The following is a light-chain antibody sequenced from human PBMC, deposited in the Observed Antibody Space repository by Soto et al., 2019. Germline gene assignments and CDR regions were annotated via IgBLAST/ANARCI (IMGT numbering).Light chain of an antibody. CDR1: QSISTW. CDR3: QQYNSYQIT. CDR2: DAS. Sequence: DIQMTQSPSTLSASLGDRVTITCLASQSISTWLAWYQQKPGKAPKLLIYDASTLQTGVPSRFSGSGSGTEFTLTISSLQPDDFATYYCQQYNSYQITFGQGTRLEI. V-gene: IGKV1-5*01. J-gene: IGKJ5*01.